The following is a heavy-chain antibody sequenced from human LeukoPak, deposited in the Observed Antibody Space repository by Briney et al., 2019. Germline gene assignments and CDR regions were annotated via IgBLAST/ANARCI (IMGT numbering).Heavy chain of an antibody. CDR2: ISTYNGNT. J-gene: IGHJ4*02. V-gene: IGHV1-18*01. CDR1: GYTFTSYG. D-gene: IGHD1-26*01. Sequence: VASVKVSCTASGYTFTSYGITWVRQAPGQGLEWMGWISTYNGNTDYAQKVQGRVTMTTDTSTSTAYMELRSLRSDDTAVYYCARELRPRVGAIMPFDYWGQGTLVTVSS. CDR3: ARELRPRVGAIMPFDY.